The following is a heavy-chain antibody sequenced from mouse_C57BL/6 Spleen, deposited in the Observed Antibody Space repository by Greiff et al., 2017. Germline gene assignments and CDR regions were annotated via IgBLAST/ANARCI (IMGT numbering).Heavy chain of an antibody. D-gene: IGHD1-1*01. CDR2: IYPGDGDT. V-gene: IGHV1-82*01. CDR1: GYAFSSSW. CDR3: ARGTTGAMDY. Sequence: QVKLMESGPEPVKPGASVKIFCKASGYAFSSSWMNWVKQRPGKGLEWIGRIYPGDGDTNYNGKFKGKATLTADKSSSTAYMQLSSLTSEDAAVYFCARGTTGAMDYWGQGTSVTVSS. J-gene: IGHJ4*01.